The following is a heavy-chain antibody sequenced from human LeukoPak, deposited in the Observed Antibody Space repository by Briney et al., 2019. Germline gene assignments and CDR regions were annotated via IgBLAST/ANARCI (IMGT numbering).Heavy chain of an antibody. CDR2: IRVGGDGP. CDR1: GFSFSNYA. CDR3: AKEISVAGPYDY. Sequence: PGGSLRLSCVASGFSFSNYALTWVRQAPGKGPEWVSSIRVGGDGPHYSDSVKGRFTISRDNSKNTLYLQMNSLRAEDTAVYYCAKEISVAGPYDYWGQGTLVTVSS. V-gene: IGHV3-23*01. J-gene: IGHJ4*02. D-gene: IGHD6-19*01.